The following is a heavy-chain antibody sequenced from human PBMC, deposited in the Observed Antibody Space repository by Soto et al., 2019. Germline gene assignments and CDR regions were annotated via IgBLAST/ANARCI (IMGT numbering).Heavy chain of an antibody. D-gene: IGHD3-3*01. CDR1: GFTFSSYG. J-gene: IGHJ6*02. CDR2: IWYDGSNK. Sequence: GGSLRLSCAASGFTFSSYGMHWVRQAPGKGLEWVAVIWYDGSNKYYADSVKGRFTISRDNSKNTLYLQMNSLRADDAAVYFCAKGYDFWSSYSYYYGMYVWGQGTTVTVSS. CDR3: AKGYDFWSSYSYYYGMYV. V-gene: IGHV3-33*06.